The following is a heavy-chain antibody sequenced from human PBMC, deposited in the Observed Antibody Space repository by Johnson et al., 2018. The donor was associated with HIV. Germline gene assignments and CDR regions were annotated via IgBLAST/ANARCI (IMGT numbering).Heavy chain of an antibody. V-gene: IGHV3-30*04. Sequence: QMLLVESGGGVVQPGRSLRLSCAASGFTFSSYAMHWVRQAPGKGLEWVTVISFDGNNKDYADSVKGRFTISRDNSKNTLYLQMNSLKIQDTAVYYCARDSGSGGQLLGPGDIWGHGTMVTVSS. CDR1: GFTFSSYA. CDR2: ISFDGNNK. D-gene: IGHD2-2*01. CDR3: ARDSGSGGQLLGPGDI. J-gene: IGHJ3*02.